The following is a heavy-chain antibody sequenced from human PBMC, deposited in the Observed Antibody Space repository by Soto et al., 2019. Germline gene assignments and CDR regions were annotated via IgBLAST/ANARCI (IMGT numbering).Heavy chain of an antibody. D-gene: IGHD3-16*02. V-gene: IGHV4-30-2*01. CDR3: ARATYYDCVWGSYRSPNYYGMDV. CDR2: IYHSGST. Sequence: QLQLQESGSGLVKPSQTLSLTCAVSGGSISSGGYSWSWIRQPPGKGLEWIGYIYHSGSTYYNPSLKSRVTISVDRSKNQFSLKLSSVTAADTAVYYCARATYYDCVWGSYRSPNYYGMDVWGQGTTVTVSS. J-gene: IGHJ6*02. CDR1: GGSISSGGYS.